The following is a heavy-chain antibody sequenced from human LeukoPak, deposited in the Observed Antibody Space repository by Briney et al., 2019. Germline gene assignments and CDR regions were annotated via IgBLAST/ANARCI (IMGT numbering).Heavy chain of an antibody. V-gene: IGHV1-2*02. CDR2: INPNSGGT. CDR1: GYTFTGYY. CDR3: ASALRFLEWLDYYYGMDV. D-gene: IGHD3-3*01. J-gene: IGHJ6*02. Sequence: ASVKVSCKASGYTFTGYYMHWVRQAPGQGLEWMGWINPNSGGTNYAQKSQGRVTMTRDTSISTAYMELSRLRSDDTAVYYCASALRFLEWLDYYYGMDVWGQGTTVTVSS.